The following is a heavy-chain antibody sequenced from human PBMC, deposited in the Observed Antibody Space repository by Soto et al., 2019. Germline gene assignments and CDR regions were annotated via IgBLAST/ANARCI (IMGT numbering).Heavy chain of an antibody. J-gene: IGHJ6*02. CDR2: IYPGDSDT. D-gene: IGHD2-15*01. V-gene: IGHV5-51*01. CDR1: GYTFTDYW. CDR3: AKYNCVAGTCYSFMGWYHYAMDV. Sequence: RGESLKISCKTSGYTFTDYWIGWVRQMPGKGLEWVGIIYPGDSDTRYNPSFRGLVTISADTSISTAYLKWSSLKASDSAMYYCAKYNCVAGTCYSFMGWYHYAMDVRGQGTTVTVSS.